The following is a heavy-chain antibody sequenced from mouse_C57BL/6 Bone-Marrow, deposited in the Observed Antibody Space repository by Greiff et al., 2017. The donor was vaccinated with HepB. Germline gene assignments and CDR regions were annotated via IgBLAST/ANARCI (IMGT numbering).Heavy chain of an antibody. Sequence: DVKLVESGGDLVKPGGSLKLSCAASGFTFSSYGMSWVRQTPDKRLEWVATISSGGSYTYYPDSVKGRFTISRDNAKNTLYLQMSSLKSEDTAMYYCARGATVVAPFAYWGQGTLVTVSA. CDR2: ISSGGSYT. CDR3: ARGATVVAPFAY. V-gene: IGHV5-6*02. J-gene: IGHJ3*01. CDR1: GFTFSSYG. D-gene: IGHD1-1*01.